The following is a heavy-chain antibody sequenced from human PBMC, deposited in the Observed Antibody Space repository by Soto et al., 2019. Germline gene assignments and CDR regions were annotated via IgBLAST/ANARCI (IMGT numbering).Heavy chain of an antibody. CDR2: ISSSGSTI. V-gene: IGHV3-11*01. D-gene: IGHD1-7*01. J-gene: IGHJ5*02. CDR3: ARDWQLHYNWFDP. Sequence: GGSLRLSCAASGFTFSDYYMSWIRQAPGKGLEWVSYISSSGSTIYYADSVKGRFTISRDNAKNSLYLQMNSLRAEDTAVYYCARDWQLHYNWFDPWGQGTLVTVSS. CDR1: GFTFSDYY.